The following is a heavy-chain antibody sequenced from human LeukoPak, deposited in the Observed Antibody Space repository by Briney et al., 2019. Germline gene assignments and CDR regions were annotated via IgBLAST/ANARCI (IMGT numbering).Heavy chain of an antibody. J-gene: IGHJ4*02. V-gene: IGHV4-59*12. CDR1: GGSISSYY. D-gene: IGHD4-17*01. Sequence: SETLSLTCTVSGGSISSYYWSWIRQPPGKGLEWIGYIYYSGSTNYNPSLKSRVTISVDTSKNQFSLKLISVTAADTAVYYCASGVGDYDFDYWGQGTLATVSS. CDR2: IYYSGST. CDR3: ASGVGDYDFDY.